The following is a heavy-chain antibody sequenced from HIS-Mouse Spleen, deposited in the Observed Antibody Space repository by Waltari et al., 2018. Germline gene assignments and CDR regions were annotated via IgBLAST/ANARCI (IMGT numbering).Heavy chain of an antibody. J-gene: IGHJ4*02. D-gene: IGHD2-8*01. CDR1: GLPFVSYG. V-gene: IGHV3-33*06. Sequence: QVQLVESGGGVVQPGRSLRLSCAASGLPFVSYGMHGVRQAPGKGLEWVAVIWYDGSNKYYADSVKGRFTISRDNSKNTLYLQMNSLRAEDTAVYYCAKGGLMVYAIGDYWGQGTLVTVSS. CDR3: AKGGLMVYAIGDY. CDR2: IWYDGSNK.